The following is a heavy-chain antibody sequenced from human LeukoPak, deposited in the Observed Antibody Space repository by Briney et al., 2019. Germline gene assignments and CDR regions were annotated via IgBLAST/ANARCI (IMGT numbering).Heavy chain of an antibody. CDR2: INHSGST. D-gene: IGHD4-17*01. J-gene: IGHJ3*02. Sequence: PSETLSLTCAVYGGSFSGYYWSWIRQPPGKGLEWIGEINHSGSTNYNPSLKSRVTISVDTSKNQLSLKLSSVTAADTAVYYCARGIDYGDYVSAFDIWGQGTMVTVSS. CDR3: ARGIDYGDYVSAFDI. V-gene: IGHV4-34*01. CDR1: GGSFSGYY.